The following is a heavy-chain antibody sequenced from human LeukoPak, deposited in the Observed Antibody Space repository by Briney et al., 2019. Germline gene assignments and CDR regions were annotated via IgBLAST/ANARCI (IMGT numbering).Heavy chain of an antibody. J-gene: IGHJ6*03. Sequence: GGSLRLSCAASGFTFSSYWMSWVRQAPGKGLEWVGLVSYDGYKKYYADSVRGRFTISRDFYSDTLYLEMNSLRVEDTAIYYCARGVRGDCRSTSCYVLYYYYYMDVWGEGTSVTVSS. V-gene: IGHV3-30-3*01. CDR1: GFTFSSYW. CDR2: VSYDGYKK. D-gene: IGHD2-2*01. CDR3: ARGVRGDCRSTSCYVLYYYYYMDV.